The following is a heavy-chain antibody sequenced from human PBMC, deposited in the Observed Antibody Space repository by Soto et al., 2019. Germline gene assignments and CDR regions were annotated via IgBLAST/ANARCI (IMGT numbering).Heavy chain of an antibody. Sequence: PGGSLRLSCAASGFTVSSNYMSWVRQAPGKGLEWVSVIYSGGSTYYADSVKGRFTISRDNSKNTLYLQMNSLRAEDTAVYYCARVGSYYYDSSGYPDYWGQGTLVTVSS. J-gene: IGHJ4*02. V-gene: IGHV3-66*01. D-gene: IGHD3-22*01. CDR3: ARVGSYYYDSSGYPDY. CDR2: IYSGGST. CDR1: GFTVSSNY.